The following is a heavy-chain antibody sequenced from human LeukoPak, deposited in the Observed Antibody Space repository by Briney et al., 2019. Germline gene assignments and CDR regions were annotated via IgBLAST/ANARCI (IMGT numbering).Heavy chain of an antibody. V-gene: IGHV1-18*01. CDR1: GYTFTSYG. CDR3: ARDDRVVAARTPDY. Sequence: ASVKVSCTASGYTFTSYGISWVRQAPGQGLEWMGWISAYNGNTNYAQKLQGRVTMTTDTSTSTAYMELRSLRSDDTAVYYCARDDRVVAARTPDYWGQGTLVTVSS. J-gene: IGHJ4*02. CDR2: ISAYNGNT. D-gene: IGHD6-6*01.